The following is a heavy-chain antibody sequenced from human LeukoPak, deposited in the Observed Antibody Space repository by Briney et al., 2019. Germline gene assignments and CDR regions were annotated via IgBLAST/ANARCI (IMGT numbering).Heavy chain of an antibody. CDR3: ARDGDAYSSGWL. D-gene: IGHD6-19*01. V-gene: IGHV3-33*01. J-gene: IGHJ4*02. CDR2: IWYDGSNK. Sequence: GGSLRLSCAASGFTFSSYGMHWVRQAPGKGLEWVAVIWYDGSNKYYADSVKGRFTISRDNSKNTLYLQMNSLRAEGTAVYYCARDGDAYSSGWLWGQGTLVTVSS. CDR1: GFTFSSYG.